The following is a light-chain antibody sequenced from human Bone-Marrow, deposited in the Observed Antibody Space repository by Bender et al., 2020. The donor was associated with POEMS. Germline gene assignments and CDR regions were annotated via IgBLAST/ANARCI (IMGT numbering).Light chain of an antibody. CDR2: EGS. J-gene: IGLJ1*01. V-gene: IGLV2-23*01. CDR1: DSDVGSYNF. Sequence: QSALTQPASVSGSPGQSITISCTGTDSDVGSYNFVSWYQYHPGKAPKLILYEGSKRPSGVSHRFSGSKSGNTASLSISGLQTEDEADYYCCSYAGSSTWVFGTGTKVTVL. CDR3: CSYAGSSTWV.